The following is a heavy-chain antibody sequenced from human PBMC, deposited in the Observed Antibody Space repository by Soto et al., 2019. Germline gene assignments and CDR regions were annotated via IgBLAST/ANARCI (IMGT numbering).Heavy chain of an antibody. J-gene: IGHJ4*02. CDR2: IYTSGST. V-gene: IGHV4-4*07. CDR1: GGSISSYY. D-gene: IGHD3-10*01. Sequence: SETLSLTCTVSGGSISSYYWSWIRQPAGKGLEWIGRIYTSGSTNYNPSLKSRVTISVDTSKNQFSLKLSSVTAADTAVYYCARDPAASAMVRGAFDYWGQGTLVTVSS. CDR3: ARDPAASAMVRGAFDY.